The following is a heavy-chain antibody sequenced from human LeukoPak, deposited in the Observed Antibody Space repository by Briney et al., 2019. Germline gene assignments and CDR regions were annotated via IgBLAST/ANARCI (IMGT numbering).Heavy chain of an antibody. CDR1: GFSFSNHG. CDR3: ARNRYGDYDFDY. CDR2: IWDNGNNK. D-gene: IGHD4-17*01. V-gene: IGHV3-33*01. J-gene: IGHJ4*02. Sequence: GGSLRLSCAASGFSFSNHGMHWVRQAPSKRLEWVAVIWDNGNNKRYANSVNGRFTISRDNSENTLYLQMSSLTDEDTAVYYCARNRYGDYDFDYWGQGALVTVSS.